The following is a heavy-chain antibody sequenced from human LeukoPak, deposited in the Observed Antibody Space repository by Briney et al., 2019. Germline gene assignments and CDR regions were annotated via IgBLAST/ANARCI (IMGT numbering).Heavy chain of an antibody. Sequence: ASETLSLTCSVSGGSVSSSSYYWGWVRQPPGKGLEWIGSFHYSGSTYYNPSLKSRVTISGDTSKNQFSLKLRSVPAADTAVYYCASLVVVVVTASEIDYWGQGTLVTVSS. J-gene: IGHJ4*02. CDR2: FHYSGST. CDR1: GGSVSSSSYY. D-gene: IGHD2-21*02. V-gene: IGHV4-39*01. CDR3: ASLVVVVVTASEIDY.